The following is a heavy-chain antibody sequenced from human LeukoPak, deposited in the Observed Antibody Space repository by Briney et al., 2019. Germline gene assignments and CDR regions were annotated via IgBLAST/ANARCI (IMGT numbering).Heavy chain of an antibody. V-gene: IGHV4-39*01. Sequence: SETLSLTCTVYGGSISSSSYYWCWISQPPGKRLEWIGSIYYSESTYYNPSLKSRVTISIDTSKNQFSLKLSSVTAADTAVYYCARSSVGPRNYYYYYMDVWGKGTTVTVSS. CDR2: IYYSEST. J-gene: IGHJ6*03. D-gene: IGHD1-26*01. CDR1: GGSISSSSYY. CDR3: ARSSVGPRNYYYYYMDV.